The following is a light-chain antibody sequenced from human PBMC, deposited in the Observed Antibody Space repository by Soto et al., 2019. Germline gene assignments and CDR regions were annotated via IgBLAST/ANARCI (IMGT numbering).Light chain of an antibody. Sequence: EIVLTQSPGTLSLSPGERATLSCRASQSLSSTYLAWYQQKPGQAPRVLIHGASSRATGIPDRFSGSGSGTDFTLTISRLEPEDFAVYYCQQYGSSPVTFGGGTRVEIK. V-gene: IGKV3-20*01. CDR2: GAS. CDR3: QQYGSSPVT. J-gene: IGKJ4*01. CDR1: QSLSSTY.